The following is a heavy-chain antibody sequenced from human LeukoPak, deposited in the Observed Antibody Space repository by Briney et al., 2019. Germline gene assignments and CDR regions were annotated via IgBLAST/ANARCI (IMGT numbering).Heavy chain of an antibody. D-gene: IGHD2/OR15-2a*01. CDR1: GGSFSGYY. CDR3: ARHPFSSPFDF. Sequence: SETLSLTCAVYGGSFSGYYWSWIRQPPGKGLEWIGEINHSGSTNYNPSLKSRVTISVDTSKNQFSLKLTSVTAADTAVYYCARHPFSSPFDFWGQGTLVTVSS. CDR2: INHSGST. J-gene: IGHJ4*02. V-gene: IGHV4-34*01.